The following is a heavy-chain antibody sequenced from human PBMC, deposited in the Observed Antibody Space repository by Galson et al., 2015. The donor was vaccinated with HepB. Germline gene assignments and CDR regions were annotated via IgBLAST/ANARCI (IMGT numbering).Heavy chain of an antibody. CDR3: ARDGRLRLGELSFYYYYYGMDV. V-gene: IGHV1-46*01. D-gene: IGHD3-16*02. J-gene: IGHJ6*02. CDR2: INPSGGST. CDR1: GYTSTSYY. Sequence: SVKVSCKASGYTSTSYYMHWVRQAPGQGLEWMGIINPSGGSTSYAQKFQGRVTMTRDTSTSTVYMELSSLRSEDTAVYYCARDGRLRLGELSFYYYYYGMDVWGQGTTVTVSS.